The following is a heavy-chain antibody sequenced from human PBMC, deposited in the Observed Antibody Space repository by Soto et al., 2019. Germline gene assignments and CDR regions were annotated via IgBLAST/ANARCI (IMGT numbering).Heavy chain of an antibody. Sequence: QVQLQESGPGLVKPSETLSLTCTVSGASISSNIYYWGWIRQPPGKGLEWIGSIYYTGNTFYNPSLKSRVTLSVDTSENQFSLRLFSVTAADTAVYYCARHSHEDHGDPNWFDPRGQGTLVTVSS. V-gene: IGHV4-39*01. J-gene: IGHJ5*02. CDR3: ARHSHEDHGDPNWFDP. D-gene: IGHD4-17*01. CDR2: IYYTGNT. CDR1: GASISSNIYY.